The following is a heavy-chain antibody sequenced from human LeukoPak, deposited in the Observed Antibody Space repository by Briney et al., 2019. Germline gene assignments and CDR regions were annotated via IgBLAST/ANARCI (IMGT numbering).Heavy chain of an antibody. CDR3: ASRGGDFDY. J-gene: IGHJ4*02. Sequence: GGSLRLTCAASGFTFTSYDTNWDWKTQGKGLEWVSYISGSESTIYYADSVKGRFTISRVNAKSSLYLQMNSLRAEDTAVYYCASRGGDFDYWGQGTLDTVSS. V-gene: IGHV3-48*03. D-gene: IGHD4-17*01. CDR2: ISGSESTI. CDR1: GFTFTSYD.